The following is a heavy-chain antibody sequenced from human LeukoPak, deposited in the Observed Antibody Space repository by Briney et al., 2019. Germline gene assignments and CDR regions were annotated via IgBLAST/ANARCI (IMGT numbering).Heavy chain of an antibody. D-gene: IGHD6-13*01. Sequence: GGSLRLSCAASGFTFSSYSMNWVRQAPGKRLEWVSSISSSSSYIYYADSVKGRFTISRDNAKNSLYLQMNSLRAEDTAVYYCARWSSSWSDMDVWGKGTTVTVSS. CDR1: GFTFSSYS. V-gene: IGHV3-21*01. CDR3: ARWSSSWSDMDV. CDR2: ISSSSSYI. J-gene: IGHJ6*03.